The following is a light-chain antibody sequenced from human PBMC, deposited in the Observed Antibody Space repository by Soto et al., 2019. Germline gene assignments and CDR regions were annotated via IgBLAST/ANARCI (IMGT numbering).Light chain of an antibody. CDR1: SSDVGYYDY. Sequence: QSALTQPASVSGSPGQSITISCTGTSSDVGYYDYVSWYQHHPGKAPKLMIYEVSNRPSGVSHRFSGSKSGNTASLTISGLKAEDEADYYCISYTAISTYVFGTGTQLTVL. CDR3: ISYTAISTYV. V-gene: IGLV2-14*01. J-gene: IGLJ1*01. CDR2: EVS.